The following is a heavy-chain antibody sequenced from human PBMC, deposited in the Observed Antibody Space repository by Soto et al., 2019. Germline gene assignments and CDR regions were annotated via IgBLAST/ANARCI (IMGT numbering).Heavy chain of an antibody. Sequence: GGSLRLSCAASGFTFSSYGMHWVRQAPGKGLEWVAVIWYDGSNKYYADSVKGRFTISRDNSKNTLYLQMNSLRAEDTAVYYCARQGDGDVDYYYYGMDVWGQGTTVTVSS. CDR2: IWYDGSNK. D-gene: IGHD4-17*01. CDR3: ARQGDGDVDYYYYGMDV. J-gene: IGHJ6*02. CDR1: GFTFSSYG. V-gene: IGHV3-33*01.